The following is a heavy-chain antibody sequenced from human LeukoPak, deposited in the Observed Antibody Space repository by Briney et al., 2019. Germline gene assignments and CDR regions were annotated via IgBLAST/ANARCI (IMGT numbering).Heavy chain of an antibody. D-gene: IGHD4-23*01. CDR3: ARDGPGYGGNLDY. CDR2: IYHSGST. J-gene: IGHJ4*02. V-gene: IGHV4-30-2*05. Sequence: SETLSLTCTVSGGSISSGGYYWSWIRQPPGKGLVWIGYIYHSGSTYYNPSLKSRVTISVDTSKNQFSLKLSSVTAADTAVYYCARDGPGYGGNLDYWGQGTLVTVSS. CDR1: GGSISSGGYY.